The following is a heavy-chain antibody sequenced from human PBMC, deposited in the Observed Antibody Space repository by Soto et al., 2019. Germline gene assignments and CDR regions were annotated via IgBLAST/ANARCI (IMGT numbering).Heavy chain of an antibody. CDR2: IWYDGSNK. Sequence: GGSLRLSCAASGFTFSSFGMHWVRQAPGKGLEWVAIIWYDGSNKYYADSVKGRFTISRDNSKNTLYLQMNSLRAEDTAVYYCARYGSGSYSPDYWGQGTLVTVSS. CDR3: ARYGSGSYSPDY. V-gene: IGHV3-33*01. J-gene: IGHJ4*02. D-gene: IGHD3-10*01. CDR1: GFTFSSFG.